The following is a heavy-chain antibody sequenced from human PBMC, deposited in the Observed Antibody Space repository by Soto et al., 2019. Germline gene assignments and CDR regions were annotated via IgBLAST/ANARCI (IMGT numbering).Heavy chain of an antibody. D-gene: IGHD6-19*01. CDR1: EFTFSIYG. V-gene: IGHV3-33*01. CDR2: IWSDGTNK. CDR3: VGDPPYSGWAVYS. Sequence: QVQLVESGGGVVQPGRSLRLSCAASEFTFSIYGMHWVRQAPGKGLEWVAFIWSDGTNKYYADSVKGRFTISRNNSKNTLSMQKNSLRAVDTGVYYCVGDPPYSGWAVYSWGQGTVVTVSS. J-gene: IGHJ4*02.